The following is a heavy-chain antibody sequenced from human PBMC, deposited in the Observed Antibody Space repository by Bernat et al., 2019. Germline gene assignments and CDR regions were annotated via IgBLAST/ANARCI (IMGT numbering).Heavy chain of an antibody. CDR1: GGSFSGYY. Sequence: QVQLQQWGAGLLKPSETLSLTCAVYGGSFSGYYWSWIRQPPGKGLEWIGEINHSGSTNYNPSLKSRVTISVDTSKNQFSLKLSSVTAADTAVYYCARTRTTVIPTRGYYYYMDVWGKGTTVTVSS. CDR2: INHSGST. D-gene: IGHD4-17*01. V-gene: IGHV4-34*01. J-gene: IGHJ6*03. CDR3: ARTRTTVIPTRGYYYYMDV.